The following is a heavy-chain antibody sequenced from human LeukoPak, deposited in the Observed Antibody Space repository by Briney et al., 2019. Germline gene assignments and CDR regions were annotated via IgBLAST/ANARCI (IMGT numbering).Heavy chain of an antibody. CDR3: TRGGIRQSPGSNCYLLPFPM. D-gene: IGHD2-2*01. V-gene: IGHV1-2*02. Sequence: AGSLSLTCAASGFTFNYIHRRCHRPGQGLEWKGWTNIDPNSHVNNYGHYFQGRVTLTGDTSINTAYVELSSLTSDDTAVYYFTRGGIRQSPGSNCYLLPFPMGGEGTKVTASS. J-gene: IGHJ3*01. CDR2: TNIDPNSHVN. CDR1: GFTFNY.